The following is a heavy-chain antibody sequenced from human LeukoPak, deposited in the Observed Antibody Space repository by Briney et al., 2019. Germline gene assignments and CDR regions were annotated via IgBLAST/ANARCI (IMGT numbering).Heavy chain of an antibody. V-gene: IGHV4-59*01. CDR1: GGSISSYY. D-gene: IGHD2-15*01. Sequence: SETLSLTCTVSGGSISSYYWSWIRQPPGKGLEWIGYIYYSGSTNYNPSLKSRVTISVDTSKNQFSPKLSSVTAADTAVYYCARGEGGPFAYWGQGTLVTVSS. CDR3: ARGEGGPFAY. CDR2: IYYSGST. J-gene: IGHJ4*02.